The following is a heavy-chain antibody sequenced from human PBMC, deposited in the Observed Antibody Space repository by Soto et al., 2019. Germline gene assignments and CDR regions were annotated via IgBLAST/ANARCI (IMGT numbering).Heavy chain of an antibody. V-gene: IGHV1-2*04. J-gene: IGHJ6*02. CDR2: INPNSGGT. Sequence: ASGKVSCKASGYTFTGYYMHWVLQAPGQGLEWMGWINPNSGGTNYAQKFQGWVTMTRDTSISTAYMELSRLRSDDTAVYYCARAERSGSSWYLYYYYYGMDVWGQGTTVTVSS. CDR1: GYTFTGYY. D-gene: IGHD6-13*01. CDR3: ARAERSGSSWYLYYYYYGMDV.